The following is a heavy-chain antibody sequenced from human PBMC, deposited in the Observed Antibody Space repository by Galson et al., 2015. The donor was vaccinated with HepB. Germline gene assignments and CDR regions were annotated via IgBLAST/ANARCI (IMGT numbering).Heavy chain of an antibody. V-gene: IGHV1-18*04. CDR3: ARVPPLQIYSSGYYWHAFDI. CDR1: GYTFTSYG. Sequence: SVKVSCKASGYTFTSYGISWVRQAPGQGLEWMGWISAYNGNTNYAQKLQGRVTMTTDTSTSTAYMELRSLRSDDTAVYYCARVPPLQIYSSGYYWHAFDIWGQGTMVTVSS. J-gene: IGHJ3*02. CDR2: ISAYNGNT. D-gene: IGHD3-22*01.